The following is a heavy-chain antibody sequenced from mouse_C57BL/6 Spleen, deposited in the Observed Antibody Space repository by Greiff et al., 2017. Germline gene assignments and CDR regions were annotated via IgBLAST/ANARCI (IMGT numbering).Heavy chain of an antibody. CDR3: AREGQLRHYFDY. Sequence: LQQPWAELVRPGSSVKLSCKASGYTFTSYWMHWVKQRPIQGLEWIGNIDPSDSDTHYNQKFKDKATLTVDKSSSTAYMQLSSLTSEYSAVYYCAREGQLRHYFDYWGQGTTLTVSS. CDR1: GYTFTSYW. V-gene: IGHV1-52*01. CDR2: IDPSDSDT. D-gene: IGHD3-2*02. J-gene: IGHJ2*01.